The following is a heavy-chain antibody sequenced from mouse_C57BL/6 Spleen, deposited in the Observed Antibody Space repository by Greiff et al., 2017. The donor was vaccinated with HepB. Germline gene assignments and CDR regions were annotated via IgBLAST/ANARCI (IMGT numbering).Heavy chain of an antibody. CDR2: ISSGSSTI. CDR3: ARRGYCSSGYYYAMDY. V-gene: IGHV5-17*01. D-gene: IGHD1-1*01. Sequence: EVKLMESGGGLVKPGGSLKLSCAASGFTFSDYGMHWVRQAPEKGLEWVAYISSGSSTIYYADTVKGRFTISRDNAKNTLFLQMTSLRAEDTAMYYCARRGYCSSGYYYAMDYWGQGTSVTVSS. CDR1: GFTFSDYG. J-gene: IGHJ4*01.